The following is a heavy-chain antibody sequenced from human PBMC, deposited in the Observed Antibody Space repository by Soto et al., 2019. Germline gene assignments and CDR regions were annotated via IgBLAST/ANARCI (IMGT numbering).Heavy chain of an antibody. CDR3: AKDPPTRFYGDSFPGNY. J-gene: IGHJ4*02. V-gene: IGHV3-23*01. Sequence: EVKLLESGGGLVQPGGSLRLSCAASGFTFSSYAMNWVRQAPGKGLEWASAVSGSGGSTFYADSVKGRFTISRDNSKNTLYLQMNSLRAEDTAVYFCAKDPPTRFYGDSFPGNYWGQGTLVTVSS. D-gene: IGHD4-17*01. CDR2: VSGSGGST. CDR1: GFTFSSYA.